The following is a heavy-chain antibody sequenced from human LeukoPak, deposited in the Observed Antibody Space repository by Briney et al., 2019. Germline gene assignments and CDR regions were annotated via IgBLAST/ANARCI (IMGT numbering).Heavy chain of an antibody. D-gene: IGHD3-9*01. CDR2: IWYDGSNK. V-gene: IGHV3-33*01. J-gene: IGHJ4*02. CDR3: ARHFTTGSIDH. Sequence: PGRSLRLSCAASGFTFSSYGMHWVRQAPGKGLEWVAVIWYDGSNKYYADSVKGRFTISRDNSKNTLYLQMNSLRAEDTAVYYCARHFTTGSIDHWGQGNLVTVSS. CDR1: GFTFSSYG.